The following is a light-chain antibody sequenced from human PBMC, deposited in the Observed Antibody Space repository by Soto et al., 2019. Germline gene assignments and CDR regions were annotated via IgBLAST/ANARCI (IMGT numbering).Light chain of an antibody. Sequence: DIQMTQSPSSLSASLGDRVTITCRASQGIGVYLAWFQQKPGNVPKLLIYAASTLQSGVPSRSSGSGSRPDFTPTISSLQPEDVATYYCQKYNSAPLTYGGGTKVEIK. J-gene: IGKJ4*01. CDR2: AAS. CDR1: QGIGVY. V-gene: IGKV1-27*01. CDR3: QKYNSAPLT.